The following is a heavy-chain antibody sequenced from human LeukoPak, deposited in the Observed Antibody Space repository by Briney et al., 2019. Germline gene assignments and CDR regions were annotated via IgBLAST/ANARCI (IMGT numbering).Heavy chain of an antibody. CDR2: ISSSSSYI. V-gene: IGHV3-21*01. CDR1: GSTFSSYS. D-gene: IGHD5-18*01. CDR3: ACGYSYGVAFDI. J-gene: IGHJ3*02. Sequence: GGSLRLSGAASGSTFSSYSMNWVRQAPGKGLEGVSSISSSSSYIYYADSVKGRFTISRDNAKNSLYLQMNSLRAEDTAVYYCACGYSYGVAFDIWGQGTMVTVSS.